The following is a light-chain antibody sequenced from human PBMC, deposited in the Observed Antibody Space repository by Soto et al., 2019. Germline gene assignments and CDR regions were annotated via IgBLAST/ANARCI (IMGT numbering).Light chain of an antibody. Sequence: EIVMTQSPATLSVSPGERATLSCRASQSVYNNLAWYQQKPGQAPRLLIYGASTRATGIPARFSGSGSGTEFTLTISSLQSEYVAVYFCQQYDRWPPVMFGSGTKVDIK. J-gene: IGKJ3*01. V-gene: IGKV3-15*01. CDR3: QQYDRWPPVM. CDR1: QSVYNN. CDR2: GAS.